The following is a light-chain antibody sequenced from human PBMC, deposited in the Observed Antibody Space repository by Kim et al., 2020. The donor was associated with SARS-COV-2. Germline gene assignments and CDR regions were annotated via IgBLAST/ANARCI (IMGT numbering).Light chain of an antibody. J-gene: IGKJ1*01. CDR2: WTS. CDR3: QQSYSVPPT. Sequence: DIVMTQSPDSLAVSLGERATITCKSRQSVLGNSDNNNYLNCFPQRPGEPPKLVIYWTSTRASGVPDRFSGSGSWTDFTLSISSLVAEYVAVYYCQQSYSVPPTFGQGTKVDI. V-gene: IGKV4-1*01. CDR1: QSVLGNSDNNNY.